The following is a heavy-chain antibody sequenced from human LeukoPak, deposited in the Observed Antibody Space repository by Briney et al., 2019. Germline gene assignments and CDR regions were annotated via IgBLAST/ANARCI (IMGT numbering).Heavy chain of an antibody. CDR2: INNDGVST. J-gene: IGHJ4*02. Sequence: GDSLRLSCRGSGFTFSDYAMAWVRQAPGKGLEWLSRINNDGVSTSYADSVKGRFTISRDNAKNTLYLRMNSLRAEDTAIYYCARKPLSGGYGGTIDYWGQGTLVTVSS. V-gene: IGHV3-74*01. CDR3: ARKPLSGGYGGTIDY. CDR1: GFTFSDYA. D-gene: IGHD5-12*01.